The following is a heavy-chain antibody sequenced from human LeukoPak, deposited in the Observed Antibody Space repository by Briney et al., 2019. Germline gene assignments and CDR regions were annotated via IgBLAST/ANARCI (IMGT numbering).Heavy chain of an antibody. CDR2: VDYTGIT. CDR1: GGSISSSGYY. D-gene: IGHD5-24*01. Sequence: PSETLSLTCTVSGGSISSSGYYWGWIRQPPGKGLEWIGSVDYTGITSHSPSLKSRVTISVDTSKNQFSLKVSSVSAADTGVYYCARGRGVRDGYVWGQGTLVTVSS. J-gene: IGHJ4*02. V-gene: IGHV4-39*01. CDR3: ARGRGVRDGYV.